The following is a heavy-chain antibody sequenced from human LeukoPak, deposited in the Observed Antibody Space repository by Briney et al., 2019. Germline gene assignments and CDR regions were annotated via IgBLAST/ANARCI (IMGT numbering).Heavy chain of an antibody. J-gene: IGHJ3*02. CDR3: ARGPYSYDSSGAFDI. D-gene: IGHD3-22*01. CDR2: IYHTGST. CDR1: GYSIGSGYY. Sequence: PSETLSLTCTVSGYSIGSGYYWGWIRQPPGKGLEWIGSIYHTGSTDYNPSLKSRVTVSVDTSKNQFSLKLSSVTAADTAVYFCARGPYSYDSSGAFDIWGQGTMVTVSS. V-gene: IGHV4-38-2*02.